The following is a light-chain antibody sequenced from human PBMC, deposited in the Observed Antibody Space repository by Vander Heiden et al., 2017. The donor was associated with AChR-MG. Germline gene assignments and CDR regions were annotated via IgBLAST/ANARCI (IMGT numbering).Light chain of an antibody. V-gene: IGKV3-20*01. CDR3: QQNCSSPRT. Sequence: VLTQPPATLSLSPGENTTLSCRASRSISSSYLAWYQQKPGQAPRLLIYGASSRATGIPDRFSGSGSGTDFTLTISRLEPEDFAVYYCQQNCSSPRTFGQGTKVEIK. J-gene: IGKJ1*01. CDR2: GAS. CDR1: RSISSSY.